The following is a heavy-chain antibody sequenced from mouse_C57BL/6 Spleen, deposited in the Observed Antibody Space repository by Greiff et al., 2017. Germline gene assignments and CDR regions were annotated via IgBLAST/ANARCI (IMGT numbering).Heavy chain of an antibody. D-gene: IGHD2-14*01. CDR1: GYAFSSSW. CDR3: AREDLGVRHFAY. V-gene: IGHV1-82*01. J-gene: IGHJ3*01. Sequence: VQLQQSGPELVKPGASVKISCKASGYAFSSSWMNWVKQRPGKGLEWIGRIYPGDGDTNYNGKFKGKATLTADKSSSTAYMQLSSLTSGDSAVYFCAREDLGVRHFAYWGQGTLVTVSA. CDR2: IYPGDGDT.